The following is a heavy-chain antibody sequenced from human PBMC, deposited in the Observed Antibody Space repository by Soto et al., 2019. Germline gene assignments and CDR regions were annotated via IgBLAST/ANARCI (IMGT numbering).Heavy chain of an antibody. J-gene: IGHJ6*03. CDR1: GFTFTSSA. CDR3: AARGYSYGPDAYYYYYMDV. D-gene: IGHD5-18*01. Sequence: SVKVSCKASGFTFTSSAMQWVRQARGQRLEWIGWIVVGSGNTNYAQKFQERVTITRDMSTSTAYMELSSLRSEDTAVYYCAARGYSYGPDAYYYYYMDVWGKGTTVTV. V-gene: IGHV1-58*02. CDR2: IVVGSGNT.